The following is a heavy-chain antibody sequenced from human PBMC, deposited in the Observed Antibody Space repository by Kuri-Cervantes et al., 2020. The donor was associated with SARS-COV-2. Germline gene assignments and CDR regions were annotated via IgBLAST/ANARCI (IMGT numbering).Heavy chain of an antibody. J-gene: IGHJ4*02. D-gene: IGHD6-19*01. CDR3: ARESGSSGWYGFDY. CDR2: ISAYNGNT. Sequence: ASVKVSCKASGYTFTSNGISWVRQAPGQGLEWMGWISAYNGNTNYAQKLQGRVTMTTDTSTSTAYMELRSLRSDDTAVYYCARESGSSGWYGFDYWGQGTLVTVSS. CDR1: GYTFTSNG. V-gene: IGHV1-18*04.